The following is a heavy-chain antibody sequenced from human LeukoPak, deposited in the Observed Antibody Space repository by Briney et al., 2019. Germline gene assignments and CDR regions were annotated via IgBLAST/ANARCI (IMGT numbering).Heavy chain of an antibody. Sequence: GGSLRLSCSASGFTFSSYAMHWVRQAPGKGLEYVSAISSNGGSTYYADSVKGRFTISRDNSKNTLYLQMSSLRAEDTAVYYCVKGGYCSSTSCYARGFPNYYYYGMDVWGKGTTVTVSS. D-gene: IGHD2-2*01. CDR3: VKGGYCSSTSCYARGFPNYYYYGMDV. V-gene: IGHV3-64D*06. CDR2: ISSNGGST. CDR1: GFTFSSYA. J-gene: IGHJ6*04.